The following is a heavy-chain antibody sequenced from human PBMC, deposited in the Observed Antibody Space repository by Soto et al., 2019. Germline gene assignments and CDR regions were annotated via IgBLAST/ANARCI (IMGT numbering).Heavy chain of an antibody. CDR1: GYTFTGSY. Sequence: QVQLVQSGAEVKKPGASVKVSCKSSGYTFTGSYMHWVRQAPGQGLEWMGWINLNSGGTKYAQKFQGRVNMTRDTSISTAYMELSSLRSDDTAVYYCARGGSSGVINPFRYYYYGLDVWGQGTTVTVSS. CDR3: ARGGSSGVINPFRYYYYGLDV. D-gene: IGHD2-15*01. CDR2: INLNSGGT. J-gene: IGHJ6*02. V-gene: IGHV1-2*02.